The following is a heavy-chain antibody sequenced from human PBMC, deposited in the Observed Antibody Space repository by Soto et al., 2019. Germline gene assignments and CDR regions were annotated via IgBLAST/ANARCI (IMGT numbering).Heavy chain of an antibody. CDR3: ARAPLWFGESPPFFDY. D-gene: IGHD3-10*01. CDR1: GGSISSYY. Sequence: SETLPLTCTVSGGSISSYYWSWIRQPPGKGLEWIGYIYYSGSTNYNPSLKSRVTISVDTSKNQFSLKLSSVTAADTAVYYCARAPLWFGESPPFFDYWGQGTLVTVSS. V-gene: IGHV4-59*01. CDR2: IYYSGST. J-gene: IGHJ4*02.